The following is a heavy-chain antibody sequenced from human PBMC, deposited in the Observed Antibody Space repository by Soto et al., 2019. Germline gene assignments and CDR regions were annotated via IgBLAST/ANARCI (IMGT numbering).Heavy chain of an antibody. Sequence: SETLSLTXAVSGGSISSGGYSWSWIRQPPGKGLEWIGYIYHSGSTYYNPSLKSRVTISVDRSKNQFSLKLSSVTAADTAVYYCAREVNGIAALDPWGQGTLVTVSS. CDR1: GGSISSGGYS. CDR3: AREVNGIAALDP. J-gene: IGHJ5*02. D-gene: IGHD6-6*01. CDR2: IYHSGST. V-gene: IGHV4-30-2*01.